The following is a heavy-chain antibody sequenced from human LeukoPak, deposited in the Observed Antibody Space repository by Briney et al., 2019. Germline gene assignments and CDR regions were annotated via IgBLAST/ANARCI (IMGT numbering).Heavy chain of an antibody. J-gene: IGHJ4*02. V-gene: IGHV3-74*01. D-gene: IGHD6-19*01. Sequence: GGSLRLSCAASGFIFTNYCMHWVRQAPGKGLVWVSLINKDGSVLTYADSVKGRVTISRDNARNTLYLQMNSLRAEDTAVYYCVRSMSIAVSRNSNFDYWGQGTLVTVSS. CDR2: INKDGSVL. CDR1: GFIFTNYC. CDR3: VRSMSIAVSRNSNFDY.